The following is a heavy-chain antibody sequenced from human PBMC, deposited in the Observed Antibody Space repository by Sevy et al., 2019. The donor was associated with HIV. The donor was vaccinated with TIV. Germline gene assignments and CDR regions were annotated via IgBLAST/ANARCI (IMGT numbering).Heavy chain of an antibody. CDR2: ISYDGRSK. J-gene: IGHJ6*03. CDR3: AAVGFTFWGDPYEYHYFMDV. CDR1: GFTFSSYD. Sequence: GGSLRLSCTASGFTFSSYDIHWVRQAPGKGLEWVAGISYDGRSKHYADSVKGRFTISRDNSKSTLYLQMDSLRVGDTAVFYCAAVGFTFWGDPYEYHYFMDVWGKGTTVTVSS. V-gene: IGHV3-30*03. D-gene: IGHD3-16*01.